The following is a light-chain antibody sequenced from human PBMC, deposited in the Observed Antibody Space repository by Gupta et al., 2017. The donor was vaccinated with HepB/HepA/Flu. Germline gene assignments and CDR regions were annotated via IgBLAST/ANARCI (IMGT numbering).Light chain of an antibody. J-gene: IGLJ2*01. V-gene: IGLV2-23*02. CDR3: CSYAGSSTVI. CDR1: SSDVGRYNL. CDR2: EVS. Sequence: QSALTQPASVSGSPGQSLTISCTGTSSDVGRYNLVSWYQQYPGKAPKILIYEVSKRPSGVSNRFSASKSGNTASLTISRLQAEDEADYYCCSYAGSSTVIFGGGTKLTVL.